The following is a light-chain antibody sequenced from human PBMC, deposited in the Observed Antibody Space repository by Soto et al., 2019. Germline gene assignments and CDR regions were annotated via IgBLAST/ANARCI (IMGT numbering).Light chain of an antibody. CDR2: KAS. Sequence: IWITQSPSLLSASTEDRVTISCRMSQTISSWLAWYQQKPGKAPKLLIYKASTLKSGVPSRFSGSGYGTEFNLTISNLQTDDFATYYCQHYNSYSEAFGQGTKVDIK. CDR3: QHYNSYSEA. V-gene: IGKV1-5*03. CDR1: QTISSW. J-gene: IGKJ1*01.